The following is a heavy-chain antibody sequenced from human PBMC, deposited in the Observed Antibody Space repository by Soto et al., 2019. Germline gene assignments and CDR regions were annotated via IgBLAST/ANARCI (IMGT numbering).Heavy chain of an antibody. D-gene: IGHD3-3*01. CDR1: GFTFDSYA. J-gene: IGHJ3*01. CDR3: AKDTVGGYSFWSGYYSEGLDV. V-gene: IGHV3-23*01. Sequence: EVKLLESGGGLAQPGGSLRLSCVGSGFTFDSYAISWVRQAPGKGLQWIPAISGNGAGTDYAHSVKGRFTISRDNSKNTVHLQMNSLRAEDTALYYCAKDTVGGYSFWSGYYSEGLDVWGQGTMVTVSS. CDR2: ISGNGAGT.